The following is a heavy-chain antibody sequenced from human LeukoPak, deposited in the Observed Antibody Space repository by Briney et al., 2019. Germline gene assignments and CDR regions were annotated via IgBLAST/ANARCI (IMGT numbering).Heavy chain of an antibody. V-gene: IGHV3-23*01. J-gene: IGHJ4*02. CDR1: GFTFISFS. CDR3: AKDPSGWYAPLDY. D-gene: IGHD6-19*01. Sequence: GGSLRLSCAASGFTFISFSMIWVRQAPGKGLEWVSSISGSGGSTYYADSVKGRFTISRDNSKNTLYLQMNSLRAEDTAVYYCAKDPSGWYAPLDYWGQGTLVTVSS. CDR2: ISGSGGST.